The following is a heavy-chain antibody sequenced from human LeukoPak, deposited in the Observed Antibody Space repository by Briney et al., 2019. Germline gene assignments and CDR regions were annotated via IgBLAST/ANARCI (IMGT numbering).Heavy chain of an antibody. CDR2: IHHSGST. V-gene: IGHV4-38-2*02. CDR1: GYSISSGYY. Sequence: SETLSLTCTVSGYSISSGYYWGWIRQPPGKGLEWIGSIHHSGSTNYNPSLKSRVTISLDTSKNQFSLKLSSVTAADTAVYYCARELIVGATIWGFDYWGQGTLVTVSS. CDR3: ARELIVGATIWGFDY. D-gene: IGHD1-26*01. J-gene: IGHJ4*02.